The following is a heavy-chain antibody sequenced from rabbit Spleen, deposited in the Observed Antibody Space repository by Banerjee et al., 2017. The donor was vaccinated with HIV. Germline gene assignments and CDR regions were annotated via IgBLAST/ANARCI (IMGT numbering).Heavy chain of an antibody. J-gene: IGHJ4*01. D-gene: IGHD1-1*01. Sequence: QEQLVESRGGLVKPGGSLKLSCTASRFPFSDKAVMCWVRQAPGKGLQWIACINASTGKPVYATWASARFTISRTSSTTVTLRMTSLTAADRATYFCARDLVGVIGWNFYLWGPGTLVTVS. V-gene: IGHV1S45*01. CDR2: INASTGKP. CDR3: ARDLVGVIGWNFYL. CDR1: RFPFSDKAV.